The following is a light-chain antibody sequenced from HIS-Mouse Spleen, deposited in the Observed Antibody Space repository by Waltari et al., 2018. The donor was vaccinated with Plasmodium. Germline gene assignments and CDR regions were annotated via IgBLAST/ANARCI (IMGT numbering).Light chain of an antibody. J-gene: IGLJ2*01. V-gene: IGLV2-23*01. Sequence: QSALTQPASVSGSPGQSITISCTGTSSDVGGYNLVPWYQQPPGKAPKLMIYEGSKRPSGVSNRFSGSKSGNTASLTISGLQAEDEADYYCCSYAGSRMVFGGGTKLTVL. CDR2: EGS. CDR1: SSDVGGYNL. CDR3: CSYAGSRMV.